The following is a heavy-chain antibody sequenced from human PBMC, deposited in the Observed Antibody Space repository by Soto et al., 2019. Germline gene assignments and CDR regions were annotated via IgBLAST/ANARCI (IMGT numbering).Heavy chain of an antibody. CDR3: ARRYGDCFDY. CDR1: GGSISSSSFH. CDR2: IYYSGST. J-gene: IGHJ4*02. V-gene: IGHV4-61*05. Sequence: ETLSLTCTVAGGSISSSSFHWSWIRQPPGKGLEWIGYIYYSGSTNYNPSLKSRVTISVDTSKNQFSLKLSSVTAADSAVYYCARRYGDCFDYWGQGTLVTVSS. D-gene: IGHD4-17*01.